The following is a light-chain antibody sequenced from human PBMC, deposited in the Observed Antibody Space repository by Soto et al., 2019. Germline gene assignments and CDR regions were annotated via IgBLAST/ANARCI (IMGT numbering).Light chain of an antibody. Sequence: EIVLTQSPGTLSLSPGERATLSCRASQSVSSSELAWYQQKPDQAPRLLVYSASSRATGIPDRFSGSGSGTDFTLTISRLEPEDFAVHYCQHYGSSSPLPFGGRTKVEIK. J-gene: IGKJ4*01. CDR3: QHYGSSSPLP. CDR1: QSVSSSE. V-gene: IGKV3-20*01. CDR2: SAS.